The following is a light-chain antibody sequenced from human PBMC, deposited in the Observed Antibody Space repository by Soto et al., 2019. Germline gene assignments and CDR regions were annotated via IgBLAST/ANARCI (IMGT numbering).Light chain of an antibody. CDR3: QPYNNSPLT. CDR1: QGVGDT. J-gene: IGKJ4*01. CDR2: DTS. V-gene: IGKV3-15*01. Sequence: EVVMRQSPATRCVSPGEGATLSCRASQGVGDTLAWYQHKPGQTPRLLIYDTSTRATGVPTRFSGSRSGTEFTLTISSLQSEDFAVYYCQPYNNSPLTFGGGTKVDIK.